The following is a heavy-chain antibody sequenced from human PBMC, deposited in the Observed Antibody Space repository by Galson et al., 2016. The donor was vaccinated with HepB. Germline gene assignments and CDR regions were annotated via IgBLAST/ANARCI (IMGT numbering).Heavy chain of an antibody. CDR2: IRGNGKVA. J-gene: IGHJ4*02. CDR3: TKEHDTGWPTLAS. Sequence: SLRLSCAASGFTFQRYTMHWVRQVPGKGLEWVSLIRGNGKVANTAVSLRGRFTVSRDNSKDSLYLEMTNLRPEATALHYCTKEHDTGWPTLASWGQGTLVTVSS. D-gene: IGHD6-19*01. CDR1: GFTFQRYT. V-gene: IGHV3-43*01.